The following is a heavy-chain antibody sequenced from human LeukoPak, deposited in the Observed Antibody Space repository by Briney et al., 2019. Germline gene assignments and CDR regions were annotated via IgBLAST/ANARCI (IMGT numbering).Heavy chain of an antibody. CDR3: ATRRYCSSTSCADAFDI. Sequence: SETLSLTCTVSGVSINNYYWSWIRQPPGKGLEWIGYIYYSGSTNYNPSLKSRVTISVDTSKNQFSLKLSSVTAADTAVYYCATRRYCSSTSCADAFDIWGQGTMVTVSS. V-gene: IGHV4-59*01. J-gene: IGHJ3*02. D-gene: IGHD2-2*01. CDR1: GVSINNYY. CDR2: IYYSGST.